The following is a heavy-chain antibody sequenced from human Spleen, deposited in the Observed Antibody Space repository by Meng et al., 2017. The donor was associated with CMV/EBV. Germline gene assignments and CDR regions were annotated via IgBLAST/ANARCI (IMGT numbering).Heavy chain of an antibody. Sequence: SCKASDYTCSNHNISWVRQAPGQGTEWMGWISTYNGNTKNAQKFQGRVTLTTETSTSTAYMELRSLRSDDTAVYYCAIRGYSNWFAPWGQGTLVTVSS. D-gene: IGHD4-23*01. V-gene: IGHV1-18*04. CDR2: ISTYNGNT. J-gene: IGHJ5*02. CDR3: AIRGYSNWFAP. CDR1: DYTCSNHN.